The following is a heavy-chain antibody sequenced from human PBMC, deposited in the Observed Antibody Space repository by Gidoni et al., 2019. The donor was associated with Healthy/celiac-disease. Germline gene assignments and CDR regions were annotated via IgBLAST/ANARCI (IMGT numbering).Heavy chain of an antibody. CDR1: GFTFSSYG. D-gene: IGHD6-6*01. CDR3: AKDAHSSLMSSVDY. J-gene: IGHJ4*02. Sequence: QVQLVESGGGVVQPGRSLRLSCAASGFTFSSYGMHWVRQAPGKGLEWVAVISYDGSNKYYADSVKGRFTISRDNSKNTLYLQMNSLRAEDTAVYYCAKDAHSSLMSSVDYWGQGTLVTVSS. V-gene: IGHV3-30*18. CDR2: ISYDGSNK.